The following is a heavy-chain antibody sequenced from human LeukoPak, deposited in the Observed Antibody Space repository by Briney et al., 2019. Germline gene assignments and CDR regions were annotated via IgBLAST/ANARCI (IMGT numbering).Heavy chain of an antibody. Sequence: PGGSLRLSCAVSGFAFSNYWMHWVRQAPGKGLVWVSRIKSDGSDTSYADSVKGRFTISRDNAKNSLYLQMNSLRTEDTAVYYCARGGGTTDYWGQGTLVTVSS. D-gene: IGHD1-7*01. CDR3: ARGGGTTDY. V-gene: IGHV3-74*01. CDR1: GFAFSNYW. CDR2: IKSDGSDT. J-gene: IGHJ4*01.